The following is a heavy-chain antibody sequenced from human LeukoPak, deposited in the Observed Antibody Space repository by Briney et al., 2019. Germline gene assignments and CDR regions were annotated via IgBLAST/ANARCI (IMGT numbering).Heavy chain of an antibody. J-gene: IGHJ5*02. D-gene: IGHD3-3*01. Sequence: GGSLRLSCAASGFTFSRNAMTWVRQAPGKGLEWVSTISDSGDNTYYADSVKGRFTISRDNSKNTLYLQMNSLRAEDTAVYYCAKEGQNYDFWSGYTGNWFDPWGQGTLVTVSS. V-gene: IGHV3-23*01. CDR3: AKEGQNYDFWSGYTGNWFDP. CDR1: GFTFSRNA. CDR2: ISDSGDNT.